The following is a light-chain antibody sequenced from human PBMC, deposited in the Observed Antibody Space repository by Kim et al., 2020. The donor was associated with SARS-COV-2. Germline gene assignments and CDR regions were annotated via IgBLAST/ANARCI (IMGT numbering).Light chain of an antibody. CDR3: QQYASYPLT. CDR1: HSIGDF. J-gene: IGKJ4*01. V-gene: IGKV1-5*03. CDR2: KAS. Sequence: DIQMTQSPSTLSAFVGDRVTITCRASHSIGDFLAWYQQKPGKAPNLLIYKASSLESGVPSRFSGSASGTEFTLTISSLQPDDFSTYYCQQYASYPLTFGGGTKVDIK.